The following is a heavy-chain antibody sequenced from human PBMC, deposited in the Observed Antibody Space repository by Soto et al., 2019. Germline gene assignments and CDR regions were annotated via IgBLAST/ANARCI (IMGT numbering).Heavy chain of an antibody. J-gene: IGHJ6*02. CDR2: IYPDDSDT. V-gene: IGHV5-51*01. D-gene: IGHD3-9*01. Sequence: GESLKISCNSSGYSFSSYWTAWVRLMPGKGLEWMGSIYPDDSDTKYSPSFQGQVTISADKSISAAYLQWSSLKASDTAIYYCARTSLTRYYYYYYSMDVWGQGSTFTVCS. CDR1: GYSFSSYW. CDR3: ARTSLTRYYYYYYSMDV.